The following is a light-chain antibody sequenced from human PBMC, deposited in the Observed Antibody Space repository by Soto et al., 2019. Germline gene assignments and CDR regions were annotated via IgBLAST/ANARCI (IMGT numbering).Light chain of an antibody. Sequence: EIELTQSPATLSLSPGERATLSCRASQSVSRYLAWYQQKPGQAPRLLIYDASNRATGIPARFSGSGSGTDFTLTISSLEPEDFAVYYCQQHGISHITFGQGTRLEIK. CDR1: QSVSRY. CDR3: QQHGISHIT. V-gene: IGKV3-11*01. J-gene: IGKJ5*01. CDR2: DAS.